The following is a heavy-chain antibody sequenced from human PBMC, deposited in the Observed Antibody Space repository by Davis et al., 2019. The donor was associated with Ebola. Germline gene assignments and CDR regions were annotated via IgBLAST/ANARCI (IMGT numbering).Heavy chain of an antibody. D-gene: IGHD1-26*01. CDR1: GGSISSSSYY. Sequence: SETLSLTCTVSGGSISSSSYYWGWIRQPPGKGLEWIGSIYYSGSTYYNPSLKSRVTISVDTSKNQFSLKLSSVTAADTAVYYCARPLGGYFTLFDYWGQGTLVTVSS. V-gene: IGHV4-39*01. CDR2: IYYSGST. J-gene: IGHJ4*02. CDR3: ARPLGGYFTLFDY.